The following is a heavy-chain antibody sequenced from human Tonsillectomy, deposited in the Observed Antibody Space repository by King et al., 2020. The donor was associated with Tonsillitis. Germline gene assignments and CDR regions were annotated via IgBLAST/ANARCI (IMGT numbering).Heavy chain of an antibody. CDR3: ARDRIIHGGNYGFDF. J-gene: IGHJ4*02. CDR2: ISTNGNT. D-gene: IGHD4-23*01. V-gene: IGHV4-61*02. CDR1: GGSISSGVYF. Sequence: VQLQESGPGLVKPSQTLSLTCTVSGGSISSGVYFLSWIRQPAGKGLDWIGRISTNGNTDYNPSLKRRLTMSVDTAKNPFSLRLSSVTAADTAVYYCARDRIIHGGNYGFDFWGQGTLVTVSS.